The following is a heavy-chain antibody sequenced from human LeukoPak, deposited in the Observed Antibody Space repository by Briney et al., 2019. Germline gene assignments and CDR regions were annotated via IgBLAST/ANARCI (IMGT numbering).Heavy chain of an antibody. CDR1: GGTFSSYA. Sequence: SVKVSCKASGGTFSSYAISWVRQAPGQGLEWMGRIIPILGIANYAQKFQGRVTITADKSTSTAYMELSSLRSEDTAVYYCARAQGLTVTTYLDYWGQGTLVIVSS. J-gene: IGHJ4*02. V-gene: IGHV1-69*04. CDR3: ARAQGLTVTTYLDY. CDR2: IIPILGIA. D-gene: IGHD4-17*01.